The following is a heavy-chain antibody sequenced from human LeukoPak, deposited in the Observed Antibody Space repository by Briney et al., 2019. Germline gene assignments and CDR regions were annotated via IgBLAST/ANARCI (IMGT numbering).Heavy chain of an antibody. D-gene: IGHD3-22*01. J-gene: IGHJ4*02. V-gene: IGHV1-18*01. CDR2: IRVYNGDT. CDR1: GYTFSSYG. CDR3: ARAAPYYYDSNGYLFY. Sequence: ASVKVSCTPSGYTFSSYGISWVRQAPGQGLEWMGWIRVYNGDTNYAQKFKGRVTMTRDTSTSTVYMELSSLKSEDTALYYCARAAPYYYDSNGYLFYWGQGTLVTVSS.